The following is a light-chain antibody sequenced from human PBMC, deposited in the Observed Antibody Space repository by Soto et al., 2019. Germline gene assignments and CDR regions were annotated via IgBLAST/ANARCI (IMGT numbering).Light chain of an antibody. Sequence: DIQMTQSPSTLSASVGDRVSITCRASQSISSWLAWYQQKPGKAPKLLIYKASSLESGVQSRFSGSRSGTEFTLIISSLQPDDFATYYCQQYNSFPGTFGQGTEVEIK. CDR3: QQYNSFPGT. CDR2: KAS. V-gene: IGKV1-5*03. CDR1: QSISSW. J-gene: IGKJ1*01.